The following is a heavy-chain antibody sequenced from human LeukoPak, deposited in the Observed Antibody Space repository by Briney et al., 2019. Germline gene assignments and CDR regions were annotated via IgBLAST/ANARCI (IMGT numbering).Heavy chain of an antibody. V-gene: IGHV1-18*04. CDR2: ISTYNGHT. CDR3: ARDGFRRDDYNSGLGY. CDR1: GYTFTGYY. D-gene: IGHD5-24*01. J-gene: IGHJ4*02. Sequence: GASVKVSCKASGYTFTGYYMHWVRQAPGQGLEWMGWISTYNGHTIYAQKLQGRVTMTTDTSTSTAYMDLRSLRSDDTAIYYCARDGFRRDDYNSGLGYWGQGTLVTVSS.